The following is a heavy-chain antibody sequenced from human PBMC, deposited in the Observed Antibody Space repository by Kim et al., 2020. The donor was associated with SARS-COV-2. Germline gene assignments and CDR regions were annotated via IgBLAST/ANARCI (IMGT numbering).Heavy chain of an antibody. J-gene: IGHJ2*01. Sequence: GGSLRLSCSASGFTLASYWMHWVRQAPGKGLVWVSRVKSDGTTTTYADSVQGRFTISRDNAKNTLYLQMDSLIVEDTAVYYCTRDLSGDGDWYFDLWGRGTLFTASS. D-gene: IGHD7-27*01. V-gene: IGHV3-74*01. CDR3: TRDLSGDGDWYFDL. CDR2: VKSDGTTT. CDR1: GFTLASYW.